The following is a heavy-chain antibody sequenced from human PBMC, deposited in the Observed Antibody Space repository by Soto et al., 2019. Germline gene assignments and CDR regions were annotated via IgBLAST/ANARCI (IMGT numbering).Heavy chain of an antibody. CDR1: GFSVRTNY. D-gene: IGHD2-21*02. CDR2: FESGGSI. Sequence: EVQLVETGGGLIQPGVSLRLSCAASGFSVRTNYMSWVRQAPGKGLEWVSVFESGGSIYYADSVKGRFIISRDYAKNTVYLQMNSLRADDTAVYYCARAGVTPHFFDYWGQGTLVTVSS. J-gene: IGHJ4*02. V-gene: IGHV3-53*02. CDR3: ARAGVTPHFFDY.